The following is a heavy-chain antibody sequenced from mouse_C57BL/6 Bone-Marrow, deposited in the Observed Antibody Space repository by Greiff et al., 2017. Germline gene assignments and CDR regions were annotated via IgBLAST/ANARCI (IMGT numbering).Heavy chain of an antibody. J-gene: IGHJ3*01. Sequence: QVQLQQSGAELVKPGASVKISCKASGYAFSSYWMNWVKQRPGKGLEWIGQIYPGDGDTNYNGKFKGKATLTADKSSSTAYMQLSSLTSEDSAVYCCARWGYDGYDGGFAYWGQGTLVTVSA. CDR3: ARWGYDGYDGGFAY. CDR2: IYPGDGDT. V-gene: IGHV1-80*01. D-gene: IGHD2-3*01. CDR1: GYAFSSYW.